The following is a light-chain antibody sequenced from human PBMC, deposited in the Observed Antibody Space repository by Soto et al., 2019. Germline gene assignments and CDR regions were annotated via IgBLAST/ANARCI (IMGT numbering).Light chain of an antibody. Sequence: EIVMTQSPATLSVSPGERATLSCRASQSVSSNLAWYQQKPGQAPRLLIYGASTRATGIPARFSGSGSGTELTLTVSRMQSEAFAVYYCQQYNNWSGTFGQGTKLEIK. CDR2: GAS. V-gene: IGKV3-15*01. CDR3: QQYNNWSGT. CDR1: QSVSSN. J-gene: IGKJ2*01.